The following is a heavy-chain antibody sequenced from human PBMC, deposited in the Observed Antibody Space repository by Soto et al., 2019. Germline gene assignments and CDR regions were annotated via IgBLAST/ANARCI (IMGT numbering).Heavy chain of an antibody. J-gene: IGHJ4*02. CDR2: IDPTDSSS. D-gene: IGHD3-10*01. V-gene: IGHV5-10-1*01. CDR3: ARHGAYTFSENFDF. Sequence: GESLKISCKASGYNFGGYWISWVRQTPGKGLEWMGRIDPTDSSSNYNPSFEGHVTVSAEKSIRTAYLEWSSLKTSDTAIYYCARHGAYTFSENFDFWGQGTLVTVSS. CDR1: GYNFGGYW.